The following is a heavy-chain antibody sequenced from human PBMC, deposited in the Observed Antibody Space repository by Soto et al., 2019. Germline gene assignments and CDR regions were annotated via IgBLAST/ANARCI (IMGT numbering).Heavy chain of an antibody. Sequence: GGSLRLSCAASGFTFTNYWMSWVRQAPGKGLEWVGNVKQDGSVTYYADSVRGRFIISRDNARNSVYLQMSSLTAEDMAVYYCASQRNYGDYDYWGQGTLVTVPQ. V-gene: IGHV3-7*01. CDR2: VKQDGSVT. CDR1: GFTFTNYW. J-gene: IGHJ4*02. D-gene: IGHD4-17*01. CDR3: ASQRNYGDYDY.